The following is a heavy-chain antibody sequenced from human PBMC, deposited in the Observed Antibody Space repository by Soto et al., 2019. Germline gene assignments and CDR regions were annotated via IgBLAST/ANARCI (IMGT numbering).Heavy chain of an antibody. Sequence: EVQLLESGGGLVQPGGSLRLSCAASGFTFSSYAMSWVRQAPGKGLEWVSAISGSGGSTYYADSVKGRFTISRDNSKNTLYLQMNSLRDDDTAVYYCAKDATVTNHNYYYYMDVWGKGTTVTVAS. V-gene: IGHV3-23*01. D-gene: IGHD4-17*01. CDR1: GFTFSSYA. CDR2: ISGSGGST. CDR3: AKDATVTNHNYYYYMDV. J-gene: IGHJ6*03.